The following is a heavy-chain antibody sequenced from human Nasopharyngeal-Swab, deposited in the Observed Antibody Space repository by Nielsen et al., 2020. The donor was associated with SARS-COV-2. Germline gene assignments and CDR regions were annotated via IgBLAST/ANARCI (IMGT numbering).Heavy chain of an antibody. CDR2: ISGSGGST. CDR3: ARTGYSSGWYPAAGAFDI. CDR1: GFTFSSYA. V-gene: IGHV3-23*01. D-gene: IGHD6-19*01. J-gene: IGHJ3*02. Sequence: GESLKISCAASGFTFSSYAMSWVRQAPGKGLEWVSAISGSGGSTYYADSVKGRFTISRDNSKNTLYLQMNSLRAEDTAVYYCARTGYSSGWYPAAGAFDIWGQGTMVTVSS.